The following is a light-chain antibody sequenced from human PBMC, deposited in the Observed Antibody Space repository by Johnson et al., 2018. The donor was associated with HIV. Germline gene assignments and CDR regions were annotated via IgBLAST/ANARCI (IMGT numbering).Light chain of an antibody. CDR1: SSNIGNNY. V-gene: IGLV1-51*01. Sequence: QSALTQPPSVSAAPGQKVTISCSGSSSNIGNNYVSWYQQLPGTAPKLLIYDNNKRPSGIPDRFSGSKSGTSATLGITGLQTGAEADYYCGTWDSSLSAGGVVGTGTKVTVL. CDR2: DNN. CDR3: GTWDSSLSAGGV. J-gene: IGLJ1*01.